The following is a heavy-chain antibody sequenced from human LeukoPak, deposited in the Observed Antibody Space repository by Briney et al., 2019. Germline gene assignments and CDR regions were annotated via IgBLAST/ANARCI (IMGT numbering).Heavy chain of an antibody. D-gene: IGHD3-22*01. Sequence: PAETLSLTCTVSGGSISSSSYYWSGIRQPPGKGLEWIGYIYDSGSTNYNPSLKSRVTISVDTSKNQFSLKLSSVTAADTAVFYCASLTTADAFDIWGQGTMVTVSS. V-gene: IGHV4-61*01. CDR3: ASLTTADAFDI. CDR2: IYDSGST. J-gene: IGHJ3*02. CDR1: GGSISSSSYY.